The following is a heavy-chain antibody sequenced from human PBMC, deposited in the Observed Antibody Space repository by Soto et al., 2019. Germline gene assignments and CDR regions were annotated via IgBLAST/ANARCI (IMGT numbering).Heavy chain of an antibody. CDR1: GFTFSNAW. CDR3: TTDLLAAAGPDY. CDR2: IKSKTDGGTT. Sequence: GGSLRLSCAASGFTFSNAWMNWVRQAPGKGLEWVGRIKSKTDGGTTDYAAPVKGRFTISRDDSKNTLYLQMNSLKTDDTAVYYCTTDLLAAAGPDYWGQGTLVTVSS. D-gene: IGHD6-13*01. V-gene: IGHV3-15*07. J-gene: IGHJ4*02.